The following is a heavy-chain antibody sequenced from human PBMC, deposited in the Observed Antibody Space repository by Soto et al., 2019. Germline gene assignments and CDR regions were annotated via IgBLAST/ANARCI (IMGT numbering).Heavy chain of an antibody. Sequence: TLSLTCTVSGGSISSGGYDWSWIRHHPGKGLEWIGYIYYSGSTNYNPSLKSRVTISVDTSKNQFSLKLSSVTAADTAVYYCARVGWLRFGPHKYYYYMDVWGKGTTVTVSS. CDR1: GGSISSGGYD. J-gene: IGHJ6*03. CDR3: ARVGWLRFGPHKYYYYMDV. CDR2: IYYSGST. V-gene: IGHV4-31*03. D-gene: IGHD5-12*01.